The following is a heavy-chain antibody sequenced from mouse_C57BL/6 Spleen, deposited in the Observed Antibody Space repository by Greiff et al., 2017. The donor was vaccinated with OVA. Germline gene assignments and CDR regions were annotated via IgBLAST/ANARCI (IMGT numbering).Heavy chain of an antibody. CDR1: GYTFTDYY. V-gene: IGHV1-26*01. J-gene: IGHJ2*01. Sequence: EVQLQQSGPELVKPGASVKISCKASGYTFTDYYMNWVKQSHGKSLEWIGDINPNNGGTSYNQKFKGKATLTVDKSSSTAYMELRSLTSEDSAVYYCATYGNYVSYFDYWGQGTTLTVSS. D-gene: IGHD2-1*01. CDR3: ATYGNYVSYFDY. CDR2: INPNNGGT.